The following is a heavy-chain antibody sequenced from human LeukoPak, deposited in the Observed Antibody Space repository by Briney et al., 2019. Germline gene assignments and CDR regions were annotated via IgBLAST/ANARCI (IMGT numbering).Heavy chain of an antibody. CDR1: GFTFSSYW. D-gene: IGHD6-13*01. CDR2: IKQDGSEK. V-gene: IGHV3-7*01. J-gene: IGHJ4*02. CDR3: AKAAVYSSSWTPFDD. Sequence: GGSLRLSCAASGFTFSSYWMSWVRQAPGKGLEWVANIKQDGSEKYYLDSVKGRFTISRDNSKNTLYLQMNSLRAEDTAVYYCAKAAVYSSSWTPFDDWGQGTLVTVSS.